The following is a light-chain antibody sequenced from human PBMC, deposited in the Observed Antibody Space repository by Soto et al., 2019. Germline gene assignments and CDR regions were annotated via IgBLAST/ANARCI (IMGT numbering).Light chain of an antibody. CDR1: QSVTGSS. CDR2: DAS. CDR3: QQYGTAPRT. Sequence: ETVLTQSPGTLSLSPGDRATLSCRASQSVTGSSLAWYQQKPGQAPRLLISDASTRASGIPDRFSGSGSGTDFTLTISGLEPEDFAVYYCQQYGTAPRTFGQGTKGDIK. V-gene: IGKV3-20*01. J-gene: IGKJ1*01.